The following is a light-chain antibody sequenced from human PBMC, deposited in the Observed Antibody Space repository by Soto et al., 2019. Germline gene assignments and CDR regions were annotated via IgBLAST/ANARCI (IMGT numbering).Light chain of an antibody. V-gene: IGKV1-8*01. CDR1: QGSSSH. J-gene: IGKJ2*01. Sequence: IQMTQSPSSFSASTGDRVTITFRASQGSSSHLAWYQQTPGKAPKLLIYAASTLQSGVPSRFSGSGSGTDFTLTISCLQSEDFATYYCQQYYSYPYTFGQGTKVDIK. CDR2: AAS. CDR3: QQYYSYPYT.